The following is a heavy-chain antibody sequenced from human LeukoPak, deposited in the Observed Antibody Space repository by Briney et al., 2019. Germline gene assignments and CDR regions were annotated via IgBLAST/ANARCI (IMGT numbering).Heavy chain of an antibody. CDR3: ARVPGIAAAVSWFAP. J-gene: IGHJ5*02. V-gene: IGHV4-34*01. CDR1: GGSFSGYY. CDR2: INQSGIT. D-gene: IGHD6-13*01. Sequence: SETLSLTCAVYGGSFSGYYWSCIRDPPGKGLEWIGEINQSGITNYNPSLKSRVTLSVATSKNQFSLKLSSVTAADTAVYYCARVPGIAAAVSWFAPWGQGTLVTVSS.